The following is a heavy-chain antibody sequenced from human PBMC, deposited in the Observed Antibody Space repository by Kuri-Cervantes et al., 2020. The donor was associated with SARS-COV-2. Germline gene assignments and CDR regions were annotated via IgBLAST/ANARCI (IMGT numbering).Heavy chain of an antibody. J-gene: IGHJ4*02. CDR3: VRDGYGDYVDY. CDR1: GYTFTSSG. V-gene: IGHV1-18*04. D-gene: IGHD2-21*01. Sequence: ASVKVSCKASGYTFTSSGISWVRQAPGQGPEWMGWVSGYNGHTNYAQKLQGRVTMTTDTSTTTAYMELRSLRSDDTAVFYCVRDGYGDYVDYWGQGTLVTVSS. CDR2: VSGYNGHT.